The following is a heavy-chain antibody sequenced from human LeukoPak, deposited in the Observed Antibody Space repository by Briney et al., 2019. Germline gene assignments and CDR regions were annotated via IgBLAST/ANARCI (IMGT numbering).Heavy chain of an antibody. D-gene: IGHD3-3*01. J-gene: IGHJ3*02. Sequence: SETLSLTCTVSGGSIISSSYYWGWIRQPPGKGLRWIGSVFYNGNAYYNLSLKSRVTITVDTSKSQFSLKLSSVTAADTAVYYCARDADFWSGYYAFDIWGQGTMVTVSS. CDR1: GGSIISSSYY. CDR3: ARDADFWSGYYAFDI. CDR2: VFYNGNA. V-gene: IGHV4-39*07.